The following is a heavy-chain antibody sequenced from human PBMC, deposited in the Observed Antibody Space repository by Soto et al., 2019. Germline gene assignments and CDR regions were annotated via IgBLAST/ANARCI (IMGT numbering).Heavy chain of an antibody. Sequence: GASVKVSCKASVNTFSNYYIHWVRQAPGQGPEWMGTINPSGGHTTYAQKFLGRVTMTRDTSTSTLYMELTSLRSEDTAVYYCARGVHVVVVTAAFDYWGQGTLVTVSS. CDR2: INPSGGHT. CDR3: ARGVHVVVVTAAFDY. V-gene: IGHV1-46*03. D-gene: IGHD2-21*02. CDR1: VNTFSNYY. J-gene: IGHJ4*02.